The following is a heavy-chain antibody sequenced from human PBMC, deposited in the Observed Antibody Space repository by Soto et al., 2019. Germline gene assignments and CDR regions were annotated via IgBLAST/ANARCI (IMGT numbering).Heavy chain of an antibody. CDR2: ISAYDGNT. Sequence: QVQLVQSGAEVKKPGASVKVSCKTSGYIFTNHDITWVRQAPGQGLEWMGWISAYDGNTDYAQKLQGRVTMNTDTSTSTAYMELRSLRYDDTAVYYCALTKGDVWGQGTTVTVSS. CDR1: GYIFTNHD. J-gene: IGHJ6*02. V-gene: IGHV1-18*01. D-gene: IGHD1-1*01. CDR3: ALTKGDV.